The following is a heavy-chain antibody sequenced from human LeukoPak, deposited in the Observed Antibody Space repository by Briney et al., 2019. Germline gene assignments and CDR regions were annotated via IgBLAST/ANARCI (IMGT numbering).Heavy chain of an antibody. J-gene: IGHJ3*02. D-gene: IGHD3-9*01. V-gene: IGHV4-34*01. CDR3: ARLLRYFDWLSPPADAFDI. CDR1: GGSFSGYY. Sequence: SETLSLTCAVYGGSFSGYYWSWIRQPPGKGLEWIGEINHSGSTNYNPSLKSRVTISVDTSKNQFSLKLSSVTAADTAVYYCARLLRYFDWLSPPADAFDIWGQGTMVTVSS. CDR2: INHSGST.